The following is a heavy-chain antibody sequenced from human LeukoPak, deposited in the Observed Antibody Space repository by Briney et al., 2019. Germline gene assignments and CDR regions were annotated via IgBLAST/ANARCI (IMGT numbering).Heavy chain of an antibody. Sequence: GESLKISFKGSGYSFTSYWIGWVRQMPGKGLEWMLIIYPVDSDTRYSPSLQGQVPIPAHKSNSTSYLQWSSLKASDTAMYYCARLGPVVVIATHFDGWGQRTLVTVS. J-gene: IGHJ4*02. V-gene: IGHV5-51*01. CDR3: ARLGPVVVIATHFDG. D-gene: IGHD2-21*01. CDR2: IYPVDSDT. CDR1: GYSFTSYW.